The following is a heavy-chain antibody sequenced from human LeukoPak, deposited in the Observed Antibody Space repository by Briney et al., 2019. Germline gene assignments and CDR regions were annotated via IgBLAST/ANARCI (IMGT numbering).Heavy chain of an antibody. D-gene: IGHD5-24*01. CDR2: ISYSGST. CDR3: AREMATIRNAFDI. CDR1: GGSISTYY. J-gene: IGHJ3*02. Sequence: SETLSLTCTVSGGSISTYYWSWVRQPPGKGLEWIGYISYSGSTNYNPSLKSRVTISVDTSKNQFSLKLSSVTAADTAVYYCAREMATIRNAFDIWGQGTMVTVSS. V-gene: IGHV4-59*12.